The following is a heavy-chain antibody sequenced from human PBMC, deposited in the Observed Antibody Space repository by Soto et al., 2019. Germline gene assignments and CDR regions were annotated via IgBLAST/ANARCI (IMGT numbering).Heavy chain of an antibody. D-gene: IGHD2-15*01. Sequence: GGSLRLSCAASGFTFSSYAMSWVRQAPGKGLEWVSAIIRFDGSNEEYADSVKGRFTISRDNSKNTLYLQMNTLGAEDTAVYYCARDGIGGTVFRGYLDYWGRGTVVTVSS. V-gene: IGHV3-33*08. CDR1: GFTFSSYA. CDR3: ARDGIGGTVFRGYLDY. CDR2: IRFDGSNE. J-gene: IGHJ4*02.